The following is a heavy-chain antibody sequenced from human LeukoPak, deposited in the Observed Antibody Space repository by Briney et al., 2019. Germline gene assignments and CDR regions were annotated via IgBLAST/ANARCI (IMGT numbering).Heavy chain of an antibody. D-gene: IGHD6-6*01. Sequence: GGSLRLSCAASGFTFSNAWMTWVRQAPGKGLEWVGRIKSKTAGGTIDYAAPVKGRFTISRDDSKNTLYLQMNSLKTEDTAVYYCTTGYSSSSDDFDYWGQGTLVTVSS. CDR2: IKSKTAGGTI. CDR3: TTGYSSSSDDFDY. CDR1: GFTFSNAW. V-gene: IGHV3-15*01. J-gene: IGHJ4*02.